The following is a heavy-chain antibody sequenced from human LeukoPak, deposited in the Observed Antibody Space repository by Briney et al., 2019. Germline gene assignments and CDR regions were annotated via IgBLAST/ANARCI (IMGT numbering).Heavy chain of an antibody. CDR3: AKDLPYCSSTSCYGPRGY. CDR2: IRYDGSNK. D-gene: IGHD2-2*01. V-gene: IGHV3-30*02. Sequence: QSGGSLRLSCAASGFTFSSYGMHWVRQAPGKGLEWVAFIRYDGSNKYYADSVKGRFTISRDNSKNTLYLQMNSLRAEDTAVYYCAKDLPYCSSTSCYGPRGYWGQGTLVTVSS. J-gene: IGHJ4*02. CDR1: GFTFSSYG.